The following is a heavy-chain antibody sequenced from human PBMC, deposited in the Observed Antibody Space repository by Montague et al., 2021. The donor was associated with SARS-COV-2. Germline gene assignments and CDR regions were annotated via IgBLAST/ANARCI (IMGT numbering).Heavy chain of an antibody. D-gene: IGHD3-3*01. Sequence: SLRLSCAASGFTFSSYAMSWVRQAPGKGLEWVSVIYSGGSSTYYXDSVKGRFTISRDNSKNTLYLQTNSLRAEDTAVYYCAKDPHYDFWSGYYFDYWGQGTLVTVSS. V-gene: IGHV3-23*03. CDR3: AKDPHYDFWSGYYFDY. J-gene: IGHJ4*02. CDR1: GFTFSSYA. CDR2: IYSGGSST.